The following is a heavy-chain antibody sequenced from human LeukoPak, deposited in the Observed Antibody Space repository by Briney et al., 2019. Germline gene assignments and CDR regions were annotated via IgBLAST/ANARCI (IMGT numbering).Heavy chain of an antibody. V-gene: IGHV4-61*01. CDR1: GGSIRSGSYY. Sequence: SETLSLTCTVSGGSIRSGSYYWSWIRQPLGKGLGWIGYIYYTGSTNYNPTLKRRVAISVATSKNQSSLNLSSVTAADTAVYYCARMRQQPYYYYHYMDVWGKGTTVTVSS. J-gene: IGHJ6*03. CDR3: ARMRQQPYYYYHYMDV. D-gene: IGHD6-13*01. CDR2: IYYTGST.